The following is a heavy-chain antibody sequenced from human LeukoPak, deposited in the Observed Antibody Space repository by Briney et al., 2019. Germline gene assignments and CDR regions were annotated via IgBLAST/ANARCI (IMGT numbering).Heavy chain of an antibody. CDR2: ISSSSISI. Sequence: GGSLRLSCAASGFTFSTYSMIWVRQAPGKGLEWLSYISSSSISIYYADSVKGRLTISRDNAKNSVYLHMNSLRAEDTAVYYCARGADRFDYWGQGTLVTVSS. V-gene: IGHV3-48*01. D-gene: IGHD1-14*01. J-gene: IGHJ4*02. CDR1: GFTFSTYS. CDR3: ARGADRFDY.